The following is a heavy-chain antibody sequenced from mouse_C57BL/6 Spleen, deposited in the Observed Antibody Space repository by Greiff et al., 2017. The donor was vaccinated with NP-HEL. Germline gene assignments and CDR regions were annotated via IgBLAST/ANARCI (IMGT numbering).Heavy chain of an antibody. V-gene: IGHV1-80*01. CDR1: GYAFSSYW. D-gene: IGHD1-2*01. J-gene: IGHJ2*01. CDR3: ARWGITTAPDY. CDR2: IYPGDGDT. Sequence: VQLQQSGAELVKPGASVKISCKASGYAFSSYWMNWVKQRPGKGLEWIGQIYPGDGDTNYNGKFKGKATLTADKSSSTAYMQLSSLTSEDSAVYFCARWGITTAPDYWGQGTTLTVSS.